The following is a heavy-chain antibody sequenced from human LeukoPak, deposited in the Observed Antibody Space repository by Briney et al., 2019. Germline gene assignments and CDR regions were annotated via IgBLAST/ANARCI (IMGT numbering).Heavy chain of an antibody. CDR3: ARDRNSGSSLDI. J-gene: IGHJ3*02. V-gene: IGHV1-2*02. Sequence: APVTVSCKPSGYTFTGYYIHWVRQAPGHRLEWMGWIYPFSGDTNYAKKFQGRVTMTRDTSISTAYMALSSLKSDDTAVYYCARDRNSGSSLDIWGQGTMLTVSS. D-gene: IGHD6-6*01. CDR2: IYPFSGDT. CDR1: GYTFTGYY.